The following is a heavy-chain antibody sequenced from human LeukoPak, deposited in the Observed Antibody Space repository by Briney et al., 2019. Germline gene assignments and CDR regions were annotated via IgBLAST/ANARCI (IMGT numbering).Heavy chain of an antibody. CDR1: GYTFSGYY. V-gene: IGHV1-2*02. CDR3: AREYFDP. Sequence: ASVKVSCKASGYTFSGYYIHWVRQAPGQGLEWMGWIIPNSGDTNYAQKFQGRVTMTRDTSISTAYMELSRLRSDDTAVYYCAREYFDPWGQGTLVTVSS. J-gene: IGHJ5*02. CDR2: IIPNSGDT.